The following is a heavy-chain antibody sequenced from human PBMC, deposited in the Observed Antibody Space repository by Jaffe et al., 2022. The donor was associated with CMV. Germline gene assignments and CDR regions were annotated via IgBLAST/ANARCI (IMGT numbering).Heavy chain of an antibody. J-gene: IGHJ5*02. CDR2: IYYSGST. CDR3: ARSDQQLVYWFDP. D-gene: IGHD6-13*01. V-gene: IGHV4-59*01. CDR1: GGSISSYY. Sequence: QVQLQESGPGLVKPSETLSLTCTVSGGSISSYYWSWIRQPPGKGLEWIGYIYYSGSTNYNPSLKSRVTISVDTSKNQFSLKLSSVTAADTAVYYCARSDQQLVYWFDPWGQGTLVTVSS.